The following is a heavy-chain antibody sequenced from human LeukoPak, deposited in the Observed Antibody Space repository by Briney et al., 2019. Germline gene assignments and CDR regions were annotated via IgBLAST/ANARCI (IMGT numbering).Heavy chain of an antibody. D-gene: IGHD3-10*01. J-gene: IGHJ4*02. CDR2: IYYRGNT. CDR3: ARGPSSLAGFGELYTDF. Sequence: PSETLSLTCTVSGGSINGFYWSWFRQPPGRRLEWIGYIYYRGNTNYIPSLKSRVTIAVDTSKNELSLNLISLTAADTAVYFCARGPSSLAGFGELYTDFWGQGTVVTVSS. V-gene: IGHV4-59*01. CDR1: GGSINGFY.